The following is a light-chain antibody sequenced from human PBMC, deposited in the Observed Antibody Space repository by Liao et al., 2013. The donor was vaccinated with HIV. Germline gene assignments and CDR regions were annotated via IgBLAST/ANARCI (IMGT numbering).Light chain of an antibody. V-gene: IGLV3-1*01. CDR3: QVWDSSSDHPGV. CDR2: QDT. Sequence: YELTQPPSLSVSPGQTAIISCSGHALGGKYISWYQHPPGQSPVVLIYQDTKRPSGIPERFTGSNSGNTATLTISRVEAGDDADYYCQVWDSSSDHPGVFGGGTKLTVL. J-gene: IGLJ3*02. CDR1: ALGGKY.